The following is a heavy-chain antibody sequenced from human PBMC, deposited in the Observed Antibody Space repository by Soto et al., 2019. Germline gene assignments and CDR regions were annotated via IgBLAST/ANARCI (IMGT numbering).Heavy chain of an antibody. J-gene: IGHJ3*02. V-gene: IGHV4-4*07. CDR1: GGSISSYY. CDR2: IYTSGST. Sequence: SETLSLTCTVSGGSISSYYWSWIRQPAGKGLEWIGRIYTSGSTNYNPSLKSRVTMSVDTSKNQFSLKLSSVTAPDSEKNDAFDIWGQGTMVTVS. CDR3: FDI.